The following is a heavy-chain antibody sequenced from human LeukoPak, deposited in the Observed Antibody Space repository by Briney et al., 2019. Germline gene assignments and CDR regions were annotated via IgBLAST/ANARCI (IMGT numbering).Heavy chain of an antibody. V-gene: IGHV3-23*01. CDR1: GFTFSNYA. CDR3: SKWGDYDVLTGYYDSDF. Sequence: GGSLGLSCAASGFTFSNYAMSWVRQAPGKGLEWVSAIVGSGGSTYYADSVKGRFTISRDNSKNTLFLQMNSLRVEDTALYYCSKWGDYDVLTGYYDSDFWGQGTLVTVSS. CDR2: IVGSGGST. D-gene: IGHD3-9*01. J-gene: IGHJ4*02.